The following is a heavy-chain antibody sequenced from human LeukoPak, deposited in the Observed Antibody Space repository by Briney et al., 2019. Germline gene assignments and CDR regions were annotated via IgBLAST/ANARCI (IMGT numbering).Heavy chain of an antibody. J-gene: IGHJ4*02. D-gene: IGHD6-19*01. CDR3: ALGWYAIDY. CDR2: ISSSSSTT. Sequence: GGSLRLSCAVYGITFSRYSMNWVRQAPGKGLELVSYISSSSSTTYYADSVKGRFTISRDNARNLVYLEMNSLRAEVTALYYCALGWYAIDYWGQGTLVTVSS. V-gene: IGHV3-48*04. CDR1: GITFSRYS.